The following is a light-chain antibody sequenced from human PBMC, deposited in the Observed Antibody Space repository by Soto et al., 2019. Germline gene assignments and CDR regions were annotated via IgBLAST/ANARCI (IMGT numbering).Light chain of an antibody. V-gene: IGKV3-15*01. J-gene: IGKJ1*01. Sequence: EIVMTQSPATLSVSPGERATLSCRASQSVSSNLAWYQQKPGQAPRLLIYGASTRATGIPARFSGSGSGTEFTLTISSLRAEDLEVYAGHQYNNWPPWTFAQGTKVEIK. CDR3: HQYNNWPPWT. CDR1: QSVSSN. CDR2: GAS.